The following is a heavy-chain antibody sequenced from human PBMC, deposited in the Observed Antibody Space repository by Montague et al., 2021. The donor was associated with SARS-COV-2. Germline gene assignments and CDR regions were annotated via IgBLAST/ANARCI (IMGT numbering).Heavy chain of an antibody. D-gene: IGHD6-19*01. Sequence: SETLSLTCTVAGGSISSSNYYWGWIRQPPGKGLEWIGSLFYSGSSFYNPSLKSRVTISVDTSKIQFSLRLSSVTAADTAVYYCVAEWLAIYYFDFWGQGTLVTVSS. CDR2: LFYSGSS. V-gene: IGHV4-39*01. CDR1: GGSISSSNYY. J-gene: IGHJ4*02. CDR3: VAEWLAIYYFDF.